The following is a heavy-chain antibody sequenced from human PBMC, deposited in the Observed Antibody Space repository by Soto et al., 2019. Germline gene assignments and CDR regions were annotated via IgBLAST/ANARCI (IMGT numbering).Heavy chain of an antibody. CDR1: GGSISSYY. V-gene: IGHV4-59*12. Sequence: SETLSLTCTVSGGSISSYYWSWIRQPPGKGLEWIGYIYYSGSTNYNPSLKSRVTISVDTSKNQFSLKLSSVTAADTAVYYCASVRIAAAHWGQGTLVTVSS. CDR3: ASVRIAAAH. CDR2: IYYSGST. D-gene: IGHD6-13*01. J-gene: IGHJ4*02.